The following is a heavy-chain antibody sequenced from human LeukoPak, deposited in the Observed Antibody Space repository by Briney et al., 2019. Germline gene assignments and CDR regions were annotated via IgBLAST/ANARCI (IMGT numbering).Heavy chain of an antibody. D-gene: IGHD6-6*01. CDR1: GGSISSSSYY. J-gene: IGHJ4*01. CDR2: IYYSGST. V-gene: IGHV4-39*07. Sequence: SETLSLTCTVSGGSISSSSYYWGWIRQPPGKGLEWIGSIYYSGSTYYNPSLKSRVTISVDTSKNQFSLKLSSVTAADTAVYYCARDDGSSGWPVRYNYWGHGTLVTVSS. CDR3: ARDDGSSGWPVRYNY.